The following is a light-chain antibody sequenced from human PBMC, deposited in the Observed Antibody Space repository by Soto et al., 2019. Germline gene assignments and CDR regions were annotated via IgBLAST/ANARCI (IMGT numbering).Light chain of an antibody. V-gene: IGKV1-39*01. CDR1: QSLNSD. CDR2: AAS. J-gene: IGKJ4*01. CDR3: QQSHGPPCT. Sequence: DIQITQSPSSLSASVGDRVTITCRASQSLNSDLSWYQQKPGAVPKLLIYAASNLQTGVPSRFSGSGFGTDFTLTISNLQPEDFATYYCQQSHGPPCTFGGGTKVEIQ.